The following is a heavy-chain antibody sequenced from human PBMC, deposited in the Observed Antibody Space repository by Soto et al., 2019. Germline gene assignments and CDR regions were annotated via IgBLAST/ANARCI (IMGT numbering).Heavy chain of an antibody. CDR1: GDTFNFYS. D-gene: IGHD3-10*01. Sequence: QVQLVQSGAEVKSAGSSVKVSCKASGDTFNFYSINWVRQAPGLGLEWVGSVNPILSMSNYAQRFQGRVTMTADKPTCTANMELRSLRSEDTAIYYCASNYGSGYRAFDSWGQGALVTVSS. CDR2: VNPILSMS. J-gene: IGHJ4*02. CDR3: ASNYGSGYRAFDS. V-gene: IGHV1-69*02.